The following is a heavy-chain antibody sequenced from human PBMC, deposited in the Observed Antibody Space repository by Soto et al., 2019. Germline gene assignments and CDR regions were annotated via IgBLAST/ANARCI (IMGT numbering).Heavy chain of an antibody. V-gene: IGHV4-59*08. CDR3: ARLGAHYQSLDP. CDR1: GGSISPYY. CDR2: IYYGGTT. Sequence: PSETLSLTCTVSGGSISPYYWTWVRQPPGKGLEWIGYIYYGGTTSYNSSLMSRVTISLETSKSQISLRLSSVTAADTAIYYCARLGAHYQSLDPWGRVTLVTVSS. D-gene: IGHD2-2*01. J-gene: IGHJ5*02.